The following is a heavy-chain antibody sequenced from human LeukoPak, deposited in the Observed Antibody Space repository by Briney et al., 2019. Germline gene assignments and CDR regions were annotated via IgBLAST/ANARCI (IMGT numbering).Heavy chain of an antibody. Sequence: PSETLSLTCTVSGGSISDYYWSWIRQPPGKGREWSGYINYSGNTNYNPSLKSGVTIPVDTSKNQFSLRLTSVTAADTAVFYCAREGRQDYVYFDYWGQGSLVTVSS. CDR2: INYSGNT. CDR1: GGSISDYY. D-gene: IGHD4-17*01. V-gene: IGHV4-59*01. CDR3: AREGRQDYVYFDY. J-gene: IGHJ4*02.